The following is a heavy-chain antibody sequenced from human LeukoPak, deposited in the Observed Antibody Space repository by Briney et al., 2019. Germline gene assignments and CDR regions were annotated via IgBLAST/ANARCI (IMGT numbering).Heavy chain of an antibody. D-gene: IGHD1-26*01. CDR3: ARDYRSTFDY. V-gene: IGHV3-23*01. CDR1: GFTFSSYA. J-gene: IGHJ4*02. Sequence: GGSLRLSCAASGFTFSSYAMSWVRQAPGKGLEWVSAISGSGGSTYYADSVKGRFTISRDNSKNTLYLQMNSLRAEDTAIYYCARDYRSTFDYWGQGTLVTVSS. CDR2: ISGSGGST.